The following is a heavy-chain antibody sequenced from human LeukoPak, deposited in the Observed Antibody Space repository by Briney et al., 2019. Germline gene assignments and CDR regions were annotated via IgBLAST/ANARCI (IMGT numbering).Heavy chain of an antibody. CDR1: GFTFSSYT. CDR3: ARGEYDAFDI. J-gene: IGHJ3*02. Sequence: GESLRLSCAASGFTFSSYTMNWVRQAPGKGLEWVSSIISSSSSIHYADSVKGRFTISRDNAKNSLYLQMNSLRAEDTAVYYCARGEYDAFDIWGQGTMVTVSS. CDR2: IISSSSSI. D-gene: IGHD2/OR15-2a*01. V-gene: IGHV3-21*01.